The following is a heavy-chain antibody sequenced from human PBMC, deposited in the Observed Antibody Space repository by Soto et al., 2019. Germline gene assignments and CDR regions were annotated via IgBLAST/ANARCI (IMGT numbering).Heavy chain of an antibody. D-gene: IGHD2-8*02. V-gene: IGHV3-7*05. CDR3: AKADSYCTGGICYDVFDI. J-gene: IGHJ3*02. CDR2: IKRDGSET. Sequence: EVQLVESGGGLVQSGGSLRLSCVASGFTFSNYWMTWVHQAPGKGLEWVANIKRDGSETYLVASVGGRFTISRDNAKNSLYLKMNSLRAEDTAVYYCAKADSYCTGGICYDVFDIWGQGTMVTVSS. CDR1: GFTFSNYW.